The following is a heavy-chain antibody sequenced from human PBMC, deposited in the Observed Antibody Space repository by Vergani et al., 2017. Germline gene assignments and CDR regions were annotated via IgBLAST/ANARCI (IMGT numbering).Heavy chain of an antibody. CDR3: ARAGRRIAVAGYLDY. D-gene: IGHD6-19*01. CDR2: IKHSGST. Sequence: QVQLQQWGAGLLKPSETLSLTCAVYGGSFSGYYWSWIRQPLGKGLEWIGEIKHSGSTNYNPSLKSRVTISVDTSKNQFSLKLSSVTAADTAVYYCARAGRRIAVAGYLDYWGQGTLVTVSS. CDR1: GGSFSGYY. J-gene: IGHJ4*02. V-gene: IGHV4-34*01.